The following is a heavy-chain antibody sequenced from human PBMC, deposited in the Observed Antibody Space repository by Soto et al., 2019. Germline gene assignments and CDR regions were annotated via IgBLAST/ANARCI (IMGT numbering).Heavy chain of an antibody. V-gene: IGHV4-61*01. Sequence: PXETLSLTXTVSGGSVRAGSYYWALLXQPPGKGLEWIGHIYHSGSTIYTPSLNSRVTISIDTSKSQFSLTLNSMTAADTAVYYCAGYNWNYYFDPWGQGTLVTVS. J-gene: IGHJ5*02. CDR1: GGSVRAGSYY. D-gene: IGHD1-7*01. CDR2: IYHSGST. CDR3: AGYNWNYYFDP.